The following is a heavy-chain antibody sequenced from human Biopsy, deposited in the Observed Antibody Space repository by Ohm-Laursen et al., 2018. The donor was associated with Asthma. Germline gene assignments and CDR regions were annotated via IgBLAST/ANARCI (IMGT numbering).Heavy chain of an antibody. CDR1: GGYLTGHY. CDR2: IDQSGYT. CDR3: ARAAITGIRGWFDP. Sequence: GTLSLTWTVYGGYLTGHYWNWIRQPPGKGLEWIGEIDQSGYTNYNPSLKSRVTISVDTSKNQFHLNLSSVTAADMAVYFCARAAITGIRGWFDPWGQGTQVTVSS. J-gene: IGHJ5*02. V-gene: IGHV4-34*01. D-gene: IGHD1-20*01.